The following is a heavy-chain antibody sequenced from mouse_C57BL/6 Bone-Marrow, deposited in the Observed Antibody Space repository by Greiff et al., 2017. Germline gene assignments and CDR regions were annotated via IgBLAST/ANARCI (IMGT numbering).Heavy chain of an antibody. CDR3: SISKNWDSWFAY. CDR2: INPGSGGT. CDR1: GYAFTNYL. D-gene: IGHD4-1*01. V-gene: IGHV1-54*01. Sequence: QVQLQHSGAELVRPGTSVKVSCKASGYAFTNYLIEWVKQRPGQGREWIGVINPGSGGTNYNEKFKGKATLTADKSASTAYMQLSSLHAEDSAVYFWSISKNWDSWFAYWGQGTLVTVAA. J-gene: IGHJ3*01.